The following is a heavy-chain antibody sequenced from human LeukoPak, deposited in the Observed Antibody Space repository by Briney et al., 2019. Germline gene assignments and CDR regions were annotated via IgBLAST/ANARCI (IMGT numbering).Heavy chain of an antibody. V-gene: IGHV3-30*18. CDR3: AKEGSMVREVPFDY. Sequence: GGSLRLSCAASGFTFSSYGMHWVRQARGKGLEWVAVILYDGSNKYYADSVKGRFTISRDNSKNTLYLQMNSLRAEDTAVYYCAKEGSMVREVPFDYWGQGTLVTVSS. CDR2: ILYDGSNK. D-gene: IGHD3-10*01. CDR1: GFTFSSYG. J-gene: IGHJ4*02.